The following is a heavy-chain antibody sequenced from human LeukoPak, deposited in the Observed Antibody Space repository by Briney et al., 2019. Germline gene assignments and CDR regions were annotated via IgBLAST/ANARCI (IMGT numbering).Heavy chain of an antibody. Sequence: GRSLRLSCAASGLTFSSYDMSWVRHAPRKGLEWVSGSSGSGGSTYYEDSVKGRFTISRDNPKNTLNLQMNSLRAEDTAVYYCAKATSGFGELFGHWGQGTLVTVSS. V-gene: IGHV3-23*02. CDR3: AKATSGFGELFGH. J-gene: IGHJ5*02. CDR2: SSGSGGST. D-gene: IGHD3-10*01. CDR1: GLTFSSYD.